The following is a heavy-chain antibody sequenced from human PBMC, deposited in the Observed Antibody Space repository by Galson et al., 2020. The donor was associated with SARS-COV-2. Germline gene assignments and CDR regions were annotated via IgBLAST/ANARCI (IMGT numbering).Heavy chain of an antibody. CDR1: GGSFSGYY. CDR2: INHSGST. J-gene: IGHJ4*02. V-gene: IGHV4-34*01. CDR3: ARVPRGYSYGSPDY. D-gene: IGHD5-18*01. Sequence: SETLSLTCAVYGGSFSGYYWSWIRQPPGKGLEWIGEINHSGSTNYNPSLKSRVTISVDTSKNQFSLKLSSVTAADTAVYYCARVPRGYSYGSPDYWGQGTLVTVSS.